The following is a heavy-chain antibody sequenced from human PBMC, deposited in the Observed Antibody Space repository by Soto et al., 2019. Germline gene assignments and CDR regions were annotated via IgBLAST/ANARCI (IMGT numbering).Heavy chain of an antibody. V-gene: IGHV4-34*01. J-gene: IGHJ3*02. Sequence: ETLSLTCAVSAGSFSHYYWNWIRQSPGKGLEWIGKIKHSGSSNYNPSPRSRVSISVDMSKNQFSLRLTSVTAADTAVYYCARGGSSDWQVALDIWGQGTMVTVSS. CDR2: IKHSGSS. CDR1: AGSFSHYY. CDR3: ARGGSSDWQVALDI. D-gene: IGHD6-19*01.